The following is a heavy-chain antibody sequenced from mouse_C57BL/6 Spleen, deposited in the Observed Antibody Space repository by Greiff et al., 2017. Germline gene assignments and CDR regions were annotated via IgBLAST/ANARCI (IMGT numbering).Heavy chain of an antibody. V-gene: IGHV5-17*01. CDR1: GFTFRDYG. CDR2: LSSGSSTI. CDR3: ARARGFYYAMDY. Sequence: DVKLVESGGGLVKPGGSLKLSCAASGFTFRDYGMHWVRQAPEKGLEWVAYLSSGSSTIYYADTVKGRFTISRDNAKNTLFLQMTSLRSEDTAMYDCARARGFYYAMDYWGQGTSVTGSS. J-gene: IGHJ4*01.